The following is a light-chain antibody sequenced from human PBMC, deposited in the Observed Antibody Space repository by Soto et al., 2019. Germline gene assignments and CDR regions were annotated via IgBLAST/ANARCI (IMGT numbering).Light chain of an antibody. Sequence: EIVLTQSPGTLSLSPGERATLLCRASQTVWNNYLAWYQHRPGQAPRLLIYGASSSSTGITDRFSGSGSGTDFTVTISRLCPEDFAVYDCQQYGSLPRTFGQGTKVEIK. J-gene: IGKJ1*01. CDR3: QQYGSLPRT. V-gene: IGKV3-20*01. CDR2: GAS. CDR1: QTVWNNY.